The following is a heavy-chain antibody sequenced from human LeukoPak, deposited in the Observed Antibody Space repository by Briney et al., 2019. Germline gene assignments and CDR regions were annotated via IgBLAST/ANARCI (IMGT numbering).Heavy chain of an antibody. CDR3: YHHYYYGMDV. Sequence: GGSLRLSCAASGFTFSSYAMHWVRQAPGKGLEWVAVISYDGSNKYYADSVKDRFTISRDNSKNTLYLQMNSLRAEDTAVYYCYHHYYYGMDVWGQGTTVTVSS. D-gene: IGHD1-14*01. J-gene: IGHJ6*02. CDR2: ISYDGSNK. V-gene: IGHV3-30-3*01. CDR1: GFTFSSYA.